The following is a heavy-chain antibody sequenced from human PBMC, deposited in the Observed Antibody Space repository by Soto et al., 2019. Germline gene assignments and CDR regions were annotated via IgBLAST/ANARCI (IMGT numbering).Heavy chain of an antibody. J-gene: IGHJ3*02. CDR2: MNPNSGNT. Sequence: ASVKVSCKASGYTFTIYDINWVRQATGQGLEWMGWMNPNSGNTGYAQKFQGRVTMTRNTSISTAYMELSSLRSEDTAVYYCARGSPVGTTIPFDNWGQGTMVTVSS. V-gene: IGHV1-8*01. D-gene: IGHD5-12*01. CDR3: ARGSPVGTTIPFDN. CDR1: GYTFTIYD.